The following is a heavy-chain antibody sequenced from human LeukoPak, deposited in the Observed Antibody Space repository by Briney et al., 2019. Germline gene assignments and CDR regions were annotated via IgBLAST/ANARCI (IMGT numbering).Heavy chain of an antibody. D-gene: IGHD3-9*01. V-gene: IGHV3-7*01. CDR2: IQQEEIEK. Sequence: GGSLRLSCAASGFTFSSYWMSWVRQAPGKGLEWVANIQQEEIEKYYEDSVKGRFTISRDNAKNSLSLQMNSLRVEDTAVYYCARWSGNILTGLFDFWGQGSLVTVSS. CDR3: ARWSGNILTGLFDF. J-gene: IGHJ4*02. CDR1: GFTFSSYW.